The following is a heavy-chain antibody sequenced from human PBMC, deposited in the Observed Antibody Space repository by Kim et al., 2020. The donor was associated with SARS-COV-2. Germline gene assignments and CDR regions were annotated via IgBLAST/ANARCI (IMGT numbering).Heavy chain of an antibody. J-gene: IGHJ6*02. CDR1: GFTFDTYA. D-gene: IGHD2-21*01. CDR3: AKMVIMDVYNYFYYYAMGV. CDR2: ISGGAVNK. V-gene: IGHV3-23*01. Sequence: GGSLRLSCAASGFTFDTYAMSWVRQAPGKGLEWVSVISGGAVNKFYADSVRGRFTISRDNSKNTLYLQMNSLRDEDTALYYCAKMVIMDVYNYFYYYAMGVWGQGAAGTVSS.